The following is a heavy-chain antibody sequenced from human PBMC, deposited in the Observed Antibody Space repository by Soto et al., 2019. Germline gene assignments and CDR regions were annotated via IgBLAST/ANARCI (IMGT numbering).Heavy chain of an antibody. Sequence: SETLSLTCAVYGGSFSGYYWSWIRQPPGKGLEWIGEINHSGSTNYNPSLKSRVTISVDTSKNQFSLKLSSVTAADTAVYYCARGTDFWSGYYTSYYYYYMDVWGKGTTVTVSS. CDR1: GGSFSGYY. V-gene: IGHV4-34*01. CDR2: INHSGST. CDR3: ARGTDFWSGYYTSYYYYYMDV. D-gene: IGHD3-3*01. J-gene: IGHJ6*03.